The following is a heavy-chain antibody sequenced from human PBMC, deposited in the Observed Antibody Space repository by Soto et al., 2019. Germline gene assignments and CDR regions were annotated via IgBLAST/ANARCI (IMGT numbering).Heavy chain of an antibody. CDR3: ARGARNYYYFDY. CDR1: GFIFSDYW. Sequence: EVPLVESGGGLVQPGGSLRLSCAASGFIFSDYWIHWVRQAPGKGLVWVSRIKSDESTTNYADSVWGRLTISRDNAKNTVYLQMNSLRAEDTAVYYCARGARNYYYFDYWGQGTLVTVSS. J-gene: IGHJ4*02. CDR2: IKSDESTT. D-gene: IGHD3-10*01. V-gene: IGHV3-74*01.